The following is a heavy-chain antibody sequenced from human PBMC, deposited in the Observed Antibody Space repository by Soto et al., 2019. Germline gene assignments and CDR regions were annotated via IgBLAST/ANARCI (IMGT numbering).Heavy chain of an antibody. Sequence: SRGAPGFNFQRYRMKRGPPGPGKGLEWGSSISSSSSYIYYADSVKGRFTISRDNAKNSLYLQMNSLRDEDTAVYYCARDCGKGYGMDVWGQGTTVTVSS. CDR3: ARDCGKGYGMDV. CDR1: GFNFQRYR. CDR2: ISSSSSYI. V-gene: IGHV3-21*01. J-gene: IGHJ6*02.